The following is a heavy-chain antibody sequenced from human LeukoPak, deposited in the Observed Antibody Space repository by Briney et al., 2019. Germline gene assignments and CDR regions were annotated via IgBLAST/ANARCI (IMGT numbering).Heavy chain of an antibody. Sequence: ASVKVSCKASGGTFSSYAISWVRQAPGQGLEWMGIINPSGGSTSYAQKFQGRVTMTRDTSTSTVYMELSSLRSEDTAVYYCARDHSEYSGYVLHYNWFDPWGQGTLVTVSS. J-gene: IGHJ5*02. CDR1: GGTFSSYA. V-gene: IGHV1-46*01. D-gene: IGHD5-12*01. CDR3: ARDHSEYSGYVLHYNWFDP. CDR2: INPSGGST.